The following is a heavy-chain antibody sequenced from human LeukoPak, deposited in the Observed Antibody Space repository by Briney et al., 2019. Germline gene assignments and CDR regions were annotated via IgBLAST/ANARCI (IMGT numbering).Heavy chain of an antibody. CDR2: INPNSGGT. Sequence: ASVKVSCKASGYTFTGYYMHWVRQAPGHGLEWMGWINPNSGGTNYAQKFQGRVTMTRDASISTAYMELSRLRSDDTAVYYCARVIAVAGTKYYGMDVWGQGTTVTVSS. CDR3: ARVIAVAGTKYYGMDV. V-gene: IGHV1-2*02. D-gene: IGHD6-19*01. J-gene: IGHJ6*02. CDR1: GYTFTGYY.